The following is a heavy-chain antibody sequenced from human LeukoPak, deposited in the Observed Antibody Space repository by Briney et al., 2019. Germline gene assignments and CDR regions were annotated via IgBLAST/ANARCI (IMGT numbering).Heavy chain of an antibody. J-gene: IGHJ6*03. CDR2: ISSSGSTI. CDR1: GFTFSDYY. V-gene: IGHV3-11*01. CDR3: ARDRDGVDTASGNYYYYYYMDV. D-gene: IGHD5-18*01. Sequence: PGGSLRLSCAASGFTFSDYYMSWIRQAPGKGLEWVSYISSSGSTIYYADSVKGRFTISRDNAKNSLYLQMNSLRAEDTAVYYCARDRDGVDTASGNYYYYYYMDVWGKGTTVTISS.